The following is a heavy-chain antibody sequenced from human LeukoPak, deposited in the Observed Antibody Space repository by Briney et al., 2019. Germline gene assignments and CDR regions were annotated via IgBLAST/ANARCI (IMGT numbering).Heavy chain of an antibody. Sequence: SETLSLTCAVYGGSFSGYYWSRIRQPPGKGLEWIGEINHSGSTNYNPSLKSRVTISVDTSKNQFSLKLSSVTAADTAVYYCARSAIAAAGKNWFDPWGQGTLVTVSS. V-gene: IGHV4-34*01. CDR1: GGSFSGYY. J-gene: IGHJ5*02. D-gene: IGHD6-13*01. CDR3: ARSAIAAAGKNWFDP. CDR2: INHSGST.